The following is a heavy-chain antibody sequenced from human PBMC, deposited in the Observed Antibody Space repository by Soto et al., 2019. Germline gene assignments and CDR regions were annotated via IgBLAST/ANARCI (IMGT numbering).Heavy chain of an antibody. D-gene: IGHD2-2*01. Sequence: QVQLVQSGAEVKKPGSSVKVSCKASGGTFSIYAISWVRQAPGQGLEWMGGIIPIFGTANYAQKFQGRVTITADESTTTAYMELSSLRSEDSAVYYCARWGHCISTNCYQVYYAMDVWGQGTTVTVSS. CDR3: ARWGHCISTNCYQVYYAMDV. CDR2: IIPIFGTA. CDR1: GGTFSIYA. V-gene: IGHV1-69*01. J-gene: IGHJ6*02.